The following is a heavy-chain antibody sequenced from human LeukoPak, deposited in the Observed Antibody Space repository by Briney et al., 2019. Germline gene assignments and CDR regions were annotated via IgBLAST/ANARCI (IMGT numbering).Heavy chain of an antibody. V-gene: IGHV3-48*01. CDR3: ARDIGSSWIG. CDR1: GFTFSSYE. Sequence: PGGSLRLSCAASGFTFSSYEMNWVRQAPGQGLEWVSYISSSSSTIYYADSVKGRFTISRDNAKNSLYLQMNSLRAEDTAVYYCARDIGSSWIGWGQGTLVTVSS. D-gene: IGHD6-13*01. CDR2: ISSSSSTI. J-gene: IGHJ4*02.